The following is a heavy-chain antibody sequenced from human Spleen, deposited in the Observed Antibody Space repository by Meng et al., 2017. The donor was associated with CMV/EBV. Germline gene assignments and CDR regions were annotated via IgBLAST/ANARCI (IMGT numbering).Heavy chain of an antibody. CDR3: ARDEELPLYYYFNH. J-gene: IGHJ4*02. CDR1: RGSISSDNYF. D-gene: IGHD1-26*01. CDR2: LFYSAST. Sequence: SRGSISSDNYFWPWLRQRPGNGLEWIVYLFYSASTYYNPSLESRVTISIDTSKNQFSLKLSSVTAADTAVYYCARDEELPLYYYFNHWGQGTLVTVSS. V-gene: IGHV4-31*02.